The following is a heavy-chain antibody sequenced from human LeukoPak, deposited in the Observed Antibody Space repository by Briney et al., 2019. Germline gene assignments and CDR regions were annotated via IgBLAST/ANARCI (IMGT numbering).Heavy chain of an antibody. CDR3: AKSNSLSGIAP. V-gene: IGHV4-38-2*01. Sequence: GSLRLSCAASGFTFSSYAMSWVRQAPGKGLEWIGSIYHSGSTYYNPSLKSRVTISVDTSKNQFALTLSSVTAADTAVYYCAKSNSLSGIAPWGQGTLVTVSS. J-gene: IGHJ5*02. CDR2: IYHSGST. CDR1: GFTFSSYA. D-gene: IGHD3-16*01.